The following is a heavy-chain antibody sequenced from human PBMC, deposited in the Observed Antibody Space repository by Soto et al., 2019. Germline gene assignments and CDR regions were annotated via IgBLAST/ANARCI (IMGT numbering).Heavy chain of an antibody. CDR1: GFTFDDYA. CDR2: ISWNSGSI. J-gene: IGHJ3*02. Sequence: EVQLVESGGGLVQPGRSLRLSCAASGFTFDDYAMHWVRQAPGKGLEWVSGISWNSGSIGYADAVKGRFTISRDNAKNSLYLQMNSLRAEDTALYYCATEIGDNYGDYRRQDAFDIWGQGTMVTVSS. V-gene: IGHV3-9*01. CDR3: ATEIGDNYGDYRRQDAFDI. D-gene: IGHD4-17*01.